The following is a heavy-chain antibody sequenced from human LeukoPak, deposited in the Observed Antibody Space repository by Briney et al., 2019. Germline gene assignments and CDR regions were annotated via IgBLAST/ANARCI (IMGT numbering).Heavy chain of an antibody. CDR2: ISSSSSTI. CDR3: ASGVNYFDY. J-gene: IGHJ4*02. D-gene: IGHD3-3*01. V-gene: IGHV3-48*01. CDR1: GFTFSSYS. Sequence: GGSLRLSCAASGFTFSSYSMSWVRQAPGKGLEWVSYISSSSSTIYYADSVKGRFTISRDNAKNSLYLQMNSLRAEDTAVYYCASGVNYFDYWGQGTLVTVSS.